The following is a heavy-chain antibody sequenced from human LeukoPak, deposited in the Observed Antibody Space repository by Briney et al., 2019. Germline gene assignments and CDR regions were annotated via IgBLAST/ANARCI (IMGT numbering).Heavy chain of an antibody. Sequence: SETLSLTCSVSGGSISTYYWSWVRQSPGKGLEWIGHIDYSGSTNYNPSLESRVAMSVDTSKKELTLKLSSVTAADTAVYYCARDFVHYYDSSGPFDYWGQGTLVTVSS. D-gene: IGHD3-22*01. J-gene: IGHJ4*02. CDR1: GGSISTYY. CDR2: IDYSGST. CDR3: ARDFVHYYDSSGPFDY. V-gene: IGHV4-59*12.